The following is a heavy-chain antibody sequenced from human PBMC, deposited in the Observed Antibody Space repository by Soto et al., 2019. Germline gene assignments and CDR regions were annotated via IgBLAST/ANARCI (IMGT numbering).Heavy chain of an antibody. Sequence: QITLKESGPTLVKPTQTLTLTCTFSGFSLSTTAEGVGWIRQPPGKALEWLALIYLDDDERYSPSLKSSLTITKDTSKNQVVLTMTNVDPVDTATYYCAHGSCSSADCYTNPYLDSWGEGILVTVSS. V-gene: IGHV2-5*02. J-gene: IGHJ4*02. D-gene: IGHD2-2*02. CDR2: IYLDDDE. CDR1: GFSLSTTAEG. CDR3: AHGSCSSADCYTNPYLDS.